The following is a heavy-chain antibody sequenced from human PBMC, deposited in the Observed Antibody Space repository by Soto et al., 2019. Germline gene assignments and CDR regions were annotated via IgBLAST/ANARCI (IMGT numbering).Heavy chain of an antibody. CDR1: GGTFSSYA. CDR2: IIPIFGTA. D-gene: IGHD3-9*01. CDR3: ATGRLVTEYYFDY. Sequence: SVKVSCKASGGTFSSYAISWVRQAPGQGLEWMGGIIPIFGTANYAQKFQGRVTITADESTSTAYMELSSLRSDDTAVYYCATGRLVTEYYFDYWGQGTLVTVSS. J-gene: IGHJ4*02. V-gene: IGHV1-69*13.